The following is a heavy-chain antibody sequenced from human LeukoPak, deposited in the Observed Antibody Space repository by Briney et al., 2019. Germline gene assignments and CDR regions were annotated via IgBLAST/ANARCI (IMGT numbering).Heavy chain of an antibody. D-gene: IGHD3-10*01. Sequence: GASVKVSCKASGGTFSSYAISWVRQAPGQGLEWMGIINPSGGSTSYAQKFQGRVTMTRDTSTSTVYMELSSLRSEDTAVYYCARDVEYPGGYYFDYWGQGTLVTVSS. CDR1: GGTFSSYA. J-gene: IGHJ4*02. CDR2: INPSGGST. CDR3: ARDVEYPGGYYFDY. V-gene: IGHV1-46*01.